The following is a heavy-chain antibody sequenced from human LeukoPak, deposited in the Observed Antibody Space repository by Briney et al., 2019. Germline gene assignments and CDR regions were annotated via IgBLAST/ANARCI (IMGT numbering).Heavy chain of an antibody. CDR3: ARGRQVPRSAHPYYYYYGMDV. CDR2: INRSGST. J-gene: IGHJ6*02. V-gene: IGHV4-34*01. D-gene: IGHD6-6*01. CDR1: GGSFSGYY. Sequence: SETLSLTCAVYGGSFSGYYWSWIRQPPGKGLEWIGEINRSGSTNYNPSLKSRVTVSVDTSKNQFSLKLSSVTAADTAVYYCARGRQVPRSAHPYYYYYGMDVWGQGTTVTVSS.